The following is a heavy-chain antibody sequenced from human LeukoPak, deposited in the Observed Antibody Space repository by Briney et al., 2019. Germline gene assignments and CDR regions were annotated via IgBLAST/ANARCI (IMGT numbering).Heavy chain of an antibody. Sequence: GGSLRLSCAASGFTFSSYWMSWVRQAPGKGLEWVANIKQDGSEKYYVDSVKGRFSISRDNAKNSLYLQMNSLRAEDTAVYYCARDGEYSSSSAAFDIWGQGTMVTVSS. CDR1: GFTFSSYW. V-gene: IGHV3-7*01. D-gene: IGHD6-6*01. CDR3: ARDGEYSSSSAAFDI. J-gene: IGHJ3*02. CDR2: IKQDGSEK.